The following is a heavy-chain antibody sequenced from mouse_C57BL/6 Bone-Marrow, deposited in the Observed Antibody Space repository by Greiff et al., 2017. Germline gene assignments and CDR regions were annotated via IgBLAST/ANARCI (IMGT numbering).Heavy chain of an antibody. CDR3: ARCPHYDYDGGWFAY. CDR1: GYTFTSYW. CDR2: IHPNSGST. V-gene: IGHV1-64*01. J-gene: IGHJ3*01. Sequence: QVQLQQPGAELVKPGASVKLSCKASGYTFTSYWMHWVKQRPGQGLEWIGMIHPNSGSTNYNEKFKSKATLTVDKSSSTACMQLRRLTSEDSAVDVCARCPHYDYDGGWFAYWGQGSLVNVSA. D-gene: IGHD2-4*01.